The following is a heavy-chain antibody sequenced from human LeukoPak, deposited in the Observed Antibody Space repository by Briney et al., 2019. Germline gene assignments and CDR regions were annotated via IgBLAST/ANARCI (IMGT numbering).Heavy chain of an antibody. V-gene: IGHV3-20*04. CDR1: GFTFDDYA. Sequence: GGSLSLSCAASGFTFDDYAMSWVRQGPGKGLEWVSGINWNGGSTGYADSVKGRFTISRDNAKNSLYLQMNSLRAEDTALYFCARDLSGSDNYWGQGILVSVSS. CDR2: INWNGGST. J-gene: IGHJ4*02. CDR3: ARDLSGSDNY. D-gene: IGHD1-26*01.